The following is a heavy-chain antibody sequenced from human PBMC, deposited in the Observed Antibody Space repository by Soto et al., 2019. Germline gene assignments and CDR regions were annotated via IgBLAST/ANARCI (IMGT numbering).Heavy chain of an antibody. CDR3: ARDSIAVADHYYYYGMDV. J-gene: IGHJ6*02. V-gene: IGHV4-39*02. D-gene: IGHD6-19*01. CDR1: SGSISSSSYY. Sequence: SETLSLTCTVSSGSISSSSYYWGWIRQPPGKGLEWIGSIYYSGSTYYNPSLKSRVTISVDTSKNQFSLKLSSVTAADTAVYYCARDSIAVADHYYYYGMDVWGQGTTVTVSS. CDR2: IYYSGST.